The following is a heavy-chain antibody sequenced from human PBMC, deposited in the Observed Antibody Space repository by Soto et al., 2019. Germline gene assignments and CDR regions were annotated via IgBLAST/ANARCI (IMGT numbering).Heavy chain of an antibody. D-gene: IGHD4-17*01. CDR3: AKDADNDDYRVFDV. CDR1: GFIFTNYA. J-gene: IGHJ3*01. V-gene: IGHV3-23*01. CDR2: VSGSGGSS. Sequence: EVQLLESGGGLVQPGGSLRLSCAASGFIFTNYALSWVRQAPGKGLEWVAGVSGSGGSSYYADSVKAWFTVSRDNSRSTLYLQMSSLRAKDSAIYYCAKDADNDDYRVFDVWGQGTLVTVSS.